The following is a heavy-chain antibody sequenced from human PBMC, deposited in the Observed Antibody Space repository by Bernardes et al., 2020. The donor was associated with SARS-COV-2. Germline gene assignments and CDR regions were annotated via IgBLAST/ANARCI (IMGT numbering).Heavy chain of an antibody. V-gene: IGHV3-53*01. CDR2: IYGGGTT. J-gene: IGHJ4*02. D-gene: IGHD3-16*01. CDR1: GFIVNSNY. CDR3: ASLGPFNHAKH. Sequence: GGSLRLSCVASGFIVNSNYMSWVRQAPGKGLEWLSVIYGGGTTYYADSVKGRFTISRDSSKNTLYLQMNSLRVEDTAMYLCASLGPFNHAKHWGQGTQVTVSS.